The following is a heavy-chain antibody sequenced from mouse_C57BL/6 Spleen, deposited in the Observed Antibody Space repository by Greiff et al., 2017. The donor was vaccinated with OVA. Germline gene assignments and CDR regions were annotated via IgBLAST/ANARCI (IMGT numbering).Heavy chain of an antibody. V-gene: IGHV1-5*01. CDR3: TRHDDEVWFAY. J-gene: IGHJ3*01. CDR2: IYPGNSDT. CDR1: GYTFTSYW. D-gene: IGHD2-12*01. Sequence: VQLQQSGTVLARPGASVKMSCKTSGYTFTSYWMHWVKQRPGQGLEWIGAIYPGNSDTSYNQKFKGKAKLTAVTSASTAYMEPSSLTNEDSAVCYSTRHDDEVWFAYWGQGTLVTVSA.